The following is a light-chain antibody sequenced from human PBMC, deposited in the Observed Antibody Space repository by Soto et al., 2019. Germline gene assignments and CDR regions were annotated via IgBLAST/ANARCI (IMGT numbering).Light chain of an antibody. CDR1: QSVSSSY. J-gene: IGKJ5*01. Sequence: EIVLTQSPGTLSLSPGERATLSCRASQSVSSSYLAWYQQKPGQAPRLLIYDALNRATGIPARFSGSGSGTDFTLTISSLEPEDFADYYCQQRSTPITFGQGTRLEI. V-gene: IGKV3D-20*02. CDR3: QQRSTPIT. CDR2: DAL.